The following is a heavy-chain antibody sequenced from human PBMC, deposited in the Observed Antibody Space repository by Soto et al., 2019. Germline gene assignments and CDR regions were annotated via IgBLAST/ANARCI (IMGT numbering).Heavy chain of an antibody. CDR2: IYHSGST. CDR3: ARYYGDYGIDAFDI. D-gene: IGHD4-17*01. V-gene: IGHV4-4*02. CDR1: SGSISSSNW. Sequence: PSETLSLTCAVSSGSISSSNWWSWVRQPPGKGLEWIGEIYHSGSTNYNPSLKSRVTISVDKSKNQFSLKLSSVTAADTAVYYCARYYGDYGIDAFDIWGQGTMVTVSS. J-gene: IGHJ3*02.